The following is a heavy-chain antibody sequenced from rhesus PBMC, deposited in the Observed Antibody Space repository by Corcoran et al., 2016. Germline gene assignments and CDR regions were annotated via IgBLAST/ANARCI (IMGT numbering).Heavy chain of an antibody. V-gene: IGHV3S25*01. CDR2: INSGWGST. CDR1: GFTFSSYW. Sequence: EVQLVESGGGLAKPGGSLRLSCAASGFTFSSYWMNWVRQAPGKGLEWVSAINSGWGSTYYADPVKGRFTISRDNSKNTLSLQMNSLRAEDTAVYYCAKGEGNYGNYGPFDYWGQGVLVTVSS. D-gene: IGHD4-35*01. J-gene: IGHJ4*01. CDR3: AKGEGNYGNYGPFDY.